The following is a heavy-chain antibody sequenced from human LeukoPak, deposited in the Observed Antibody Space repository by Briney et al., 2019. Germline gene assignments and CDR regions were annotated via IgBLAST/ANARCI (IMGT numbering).Heavy chain of an antibody. CDR3: ARVRIGSSSPEYYMDV. CDR1: GGSISSGGYY. Sequence: SQTLSLTCAVSGGSISSGGYYWGWIRQPPGKGLEWIGSIYYSGSTYYNPSLKSRVTISVDTSKNQFSLKLSSVTAADTAVYYCARVRIGSSSPEYYMDVWGKGTTVTVSS. CDR2: IYYSGST. V-gene: IGHV4-39*07. J-gene: IGHJ6*03. D-gene: IGHD6-6*01.